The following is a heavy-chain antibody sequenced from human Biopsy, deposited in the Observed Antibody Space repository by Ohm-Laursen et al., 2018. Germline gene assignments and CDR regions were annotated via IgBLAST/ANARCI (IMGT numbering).Heavy chain of an antibody. CDR3: ATPFQYYDSWGGYPPFDH. J-gene: IGHJ4*02. CDR2: IIPLFNTP. Sequence: SSVKVSCKASGVTFTNFAISWVRQAPGQGLEWVGSIIPLFNTPNYAPKFQGRVSITADKSTTTAYMELSNLKSEDTAVYYCATPFQYYDSWGGYPPFDHWGQGTLVTVSS. CDR1: GVTFTNFA. V-gene: IGHV1-69*06. D-gene: IGHD3-3*01.